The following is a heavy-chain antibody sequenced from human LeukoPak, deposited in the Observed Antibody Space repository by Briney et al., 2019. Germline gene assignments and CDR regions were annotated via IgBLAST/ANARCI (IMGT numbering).Heavy chain of an antibody. Sequence: ASVKVSCKASGYTFTSYYMYGVRPPPGQGREWMGIINPSGGSTSYAQKFQGGVTMTRDTSTSRVYMELSRLRSEDTAVYYCARDACSGGSCYSGNWFDPWGQGTLVTVSS. J-gene: IGHJ5*02. CDR1: GYTFTSYY. CDR3: ARDACSGGSCYSGNWFDP. CDR2: INPSGGST. V-gene: IGHV1-46*01. D-gene: IGHD2-15*01.